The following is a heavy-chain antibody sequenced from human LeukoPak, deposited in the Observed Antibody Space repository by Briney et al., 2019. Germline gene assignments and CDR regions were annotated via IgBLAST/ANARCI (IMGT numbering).Heavy chain of an antibody. J-gene: IGHJ4*02. CDR2: IRNDGSNT. D-gene: IGHD2-2*01. Sequence: PGGSLRLSCAASGFSFSSYGMHWLRQAPGKGLEWVAFIRNDGSNTYYADSVKGRFTISRDNSKNTLYMQMNSLRAEDTAVYYCAKAVVIVPTATPFDYWGQGTLVTVSS. CDR1: GFSFSSYG. V-gene: IGHV3-30*02. CDR3: AKAVVIVPTATPFDY.